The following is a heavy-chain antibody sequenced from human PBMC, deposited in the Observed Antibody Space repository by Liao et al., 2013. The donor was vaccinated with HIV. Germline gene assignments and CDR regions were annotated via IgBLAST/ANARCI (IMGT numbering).Heavy chain of an antibody. CDR1: GGSISSYY. D-gene: IGHD1-26*01. CDR3: ARHSLAPGHLGQNAFEI. V-gene: IGHV4-4*07. Sequence: QVQLQESGPGLVKASETLSLTCNVSGGSISSYYWSWIRQPAGKALEWIGRIYTSGSINYNPSLKSRVTMSVDTSKNQFSLNLTSVTAADTAVYFCARHSLAPGHLGQNAFEIWGRRDKGTPSLQ. J-gene: IGHJ3*02. CDR2: IYTSGSI.